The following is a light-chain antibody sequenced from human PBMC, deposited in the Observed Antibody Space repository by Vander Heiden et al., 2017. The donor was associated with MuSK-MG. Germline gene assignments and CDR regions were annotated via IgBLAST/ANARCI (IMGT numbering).Light chain of an antibody. V-gene: IGKV3-11*01. J-gene: IGKJ4*01. Sequence: LVLPRSPAPLSLSPWHGATLSCWAAQRLSTSLAWYQQPLAPSPRLLIYEASNRATGIPARFSGSGSATDFTLTISSLEPEDFAVYYCQQRSNWPLTFGGGTKLEIK. CDR3: QQRSNWPLT. CDR1: QRLSTS. CDR2: EAS.